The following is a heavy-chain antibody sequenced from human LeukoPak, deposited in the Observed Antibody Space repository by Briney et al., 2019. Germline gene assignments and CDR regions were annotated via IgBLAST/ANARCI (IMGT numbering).Heavy chain of an antibody. Sequence: ASVKVSCKASGYTLTSYYMHWVRQAPGQGLEWMGIINPSGGSTSYAQKFQGRVTMTRDTSTSTVYMELSSLRSEDTAVYYCARDPALGYTSGWYNWFDPWGQGTLVTVSS. CDR2: INPSGGST. V-gene: IGHV1-46*01. D-gene: IGHD6-19*01. CDR1: GYTLTSYY. CDR3: ARDPALGYTSGWYNWFDP. J-gene: IGHJ5*02.